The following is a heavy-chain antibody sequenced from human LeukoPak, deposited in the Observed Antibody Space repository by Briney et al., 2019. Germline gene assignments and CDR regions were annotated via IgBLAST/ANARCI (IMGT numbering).Heavy chain of an antibody. D-gene: IGHD1-7*01. V-gene: IGHV3-53*01. CDR1: GFTVSNNY. CDR2: IYPVGNT. J-gene: IGHJ4*02. Sequence: GGSLGLSCVASGFTVSNNYMAWVRQAPGKGLEWVSIIYPVGNTYYADSVKGRFTISRDNSWNTVDLQMNSLRAEDTAVYYCARGGLELRPAYFDYWGQGTLVTVSS. CDR3: ARGGLELRPAYFDY.